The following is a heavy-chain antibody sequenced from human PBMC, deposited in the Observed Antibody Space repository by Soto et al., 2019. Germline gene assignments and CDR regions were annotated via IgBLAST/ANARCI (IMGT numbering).Heavy chain of an antibody. CDR1: GFTFSSYA. J-gene: IGHJ3*02. V-gene: IGHV3-23*01. CDR3: AKNLGEDAILTGYYITDAFDI. CDR2: ISGSGGST. Sequence: EVQLLESGGGLVQPGGSLRLSCAASGFTFSSYAMSWVRQAPGKGLEWVSAISGSGGSTYYADSVKGRFTISRDKSKNTLYMQINSLRAEDTAVYYCAKNLGEDAILTGYYITDAFDIWGQGTMVTVSS. D-gene: IGHD3-9*01.